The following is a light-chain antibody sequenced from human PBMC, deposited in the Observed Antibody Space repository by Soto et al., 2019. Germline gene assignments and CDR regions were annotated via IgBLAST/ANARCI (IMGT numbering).Light chain of an antibody. CDR1: QSVSSN. V-gene: IGKV3-15*01. Sequence: EIVMTQSPATLSVSPRERATLSCRASQSVSSNLAWYQQKPGQAPRLLIYGASTRATAIPARFSGSGCGTEFTLTISSLHSEDFAVSYCQQYNNWPQGITFGQGTRLEIK. CDR3: QQYNNWPQGIT. J-gene: IGKJ5*01. CDR2: GAS.